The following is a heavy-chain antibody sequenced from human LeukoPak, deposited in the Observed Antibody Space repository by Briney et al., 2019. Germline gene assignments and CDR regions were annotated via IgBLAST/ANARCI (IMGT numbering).Heavy chain of an antibody. V-gene: IGHV3-23*01. Sequence: PGGSLRLSCAASGFTFSNAWMSWVRQAPGKGLEWVAAIIGNGAWALYADSVKGRFTISRDNSKNTLYLQMSSLRAEDTAVYYCAKGDRGYEHHLDYWGQGTLVTVSS. CDR1: GFTFSNAW. D-gene: IGHD5-12*01. CDR2: IIGNGAWA. J-gene: IGHJ4*02. CDR3: AKGDRGYEHHLDY.